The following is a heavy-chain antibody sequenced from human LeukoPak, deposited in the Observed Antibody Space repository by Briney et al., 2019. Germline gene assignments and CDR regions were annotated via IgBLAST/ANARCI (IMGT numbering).Heavy chain of an antibody. J-gene: IGHJ3*01. CDR1: GFTFSYSA. CDR3: ARDIELST. V-gene: IGHV3-23*01. D-gene: IGHD3-16*02. Sequence: GGSLRLSCAASGFTFSYSAMTLVRQAPGKGLELVSLISFSGANAYYADSVKGRFTISRDNSNDTLYLQLNSLRAEDTAMYYCARDIELSTWGPGTMVTVSS. CDR2: ISFSGANA.